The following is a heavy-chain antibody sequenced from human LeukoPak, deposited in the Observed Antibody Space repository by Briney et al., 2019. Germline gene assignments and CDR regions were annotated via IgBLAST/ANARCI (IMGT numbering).Heavy chain of an antibody. CDR2: ISGSGGST. V-gene: IGHV3-23*01. Sequence: GGSLRLSCAASGFTVSSNYMSWVRQAPGKGLEWVSAISGSGGSTYYADSVKGRFTISRDNSKNTLYLQMNSLRAEDTAVYYCAKAHLPYEPCFQHWGQGTLVTVSS. CDR1: GFTVSSNY. D-gene: IGHD2-8*01. J-gene: IGHJ1*01. CDR3: AKAHLPYEPCFQH.